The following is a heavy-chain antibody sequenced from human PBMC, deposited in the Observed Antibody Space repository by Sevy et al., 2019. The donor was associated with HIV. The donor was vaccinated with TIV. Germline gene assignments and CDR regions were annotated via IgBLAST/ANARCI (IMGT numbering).Heavy chain of an antibody. CDR2: IYYSGST. J-gene: IGHJ6*02. Sequence: SETLSLTCTVSGGSISSSSYYWGWIRQPPGKGLEWIGSIYYSGSTYYNTSLKSRVTISVDTSKNQFSLMLCSVTAADTAVYYCATHGTARAQGPRSAMDVWGQGTTVTLSS. CDR3: ATHGTARAQGPRSAMDV. CDR1: GGSISSSSYY. V-gene: IGHV4-39*01. D-gene: IGHD6-6*01.